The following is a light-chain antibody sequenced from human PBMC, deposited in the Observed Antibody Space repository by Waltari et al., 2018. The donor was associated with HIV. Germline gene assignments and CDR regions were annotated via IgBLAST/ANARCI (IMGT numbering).Light chain of an antibody. V-gene: IGKV1-12*01. CDR1: QFIHKD. J-gene: IGKJ2*01. CDR3: QQANSFRHT. Sequence: QMSQSPTSMSAFVGENVSTICRASQFIHKDLAWYQQKPGQSPKLVILHASTLHSGVSPRFSARGSGAAVALAINNDQLEDCATYYCQQANSFRHTFGRGPKL. CDR2: HAS.